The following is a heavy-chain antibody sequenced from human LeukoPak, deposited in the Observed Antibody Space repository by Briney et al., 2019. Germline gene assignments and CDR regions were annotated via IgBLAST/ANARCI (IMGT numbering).Heavy chain of an antibody. CDR2: IYYSGST. D-gene: IGHD3-10*01. V-gene: IGHV4-39*01. Sequence: PSETLSLTCTVSGGSISSSCYYWGWIRQPPGKGLEWIGSIYYSGSTYYNPSLKSRVTISVDTSKNQFSLKLSSVTAADTAVYYCARHGTQWFGELSCLDYWGQGTLVTVSS. CDR1: GGSISSSCYY. CDR3: ARHGTQWFGELSCLDY. J-gene: IGHJ4*02.